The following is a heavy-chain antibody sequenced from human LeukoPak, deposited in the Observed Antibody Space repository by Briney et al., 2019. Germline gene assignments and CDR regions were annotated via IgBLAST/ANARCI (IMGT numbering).Heavy chain of an antibody. CDR1: GYTFTSYG. CDR3: AKNNHYDSSGYYYVGYYLDY. J-gene: IGHJ4*02. V-gene: IGHV1-18*01. D-gene: IGHD3-22*01. Sequence: ASVKVSCKASGYTFTSYGISWVRQAPGQGLEWMGWISAYNGNTNYAQKLQGRVTMTTDTSTSTAYMELRSLRSDDTAVYYCAKNNHYDSSGYYYVGYYLDYWGQGTLVSVSS. CDR2: ISAYNGNT.